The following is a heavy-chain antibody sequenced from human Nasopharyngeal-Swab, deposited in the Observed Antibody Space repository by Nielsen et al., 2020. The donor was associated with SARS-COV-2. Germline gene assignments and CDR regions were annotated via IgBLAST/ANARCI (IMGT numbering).Heavy chain of an antibody. CDR2: INSDGSST. D-gene: IGHD2-15*01. Sequence: GESLKISCAASGFTFSSYWMHWVRQAPGKGLVWVSRINSDGSSTSYADSVKGRFTISRDNAKNTLYLQMNSLRAEDTAVYYCAGDRIGVGMDVWGQGTTVTVSS. CDR3: AGDRIGVGMDV. J-gene: IGHJ6*02. V-gene: IGHV3-74*01. CDR1: GFTFSSYW.